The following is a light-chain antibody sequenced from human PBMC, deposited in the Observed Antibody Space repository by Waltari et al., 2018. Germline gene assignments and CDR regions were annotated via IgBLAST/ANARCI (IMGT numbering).Light chain of an antibody. CDR2: GAS. CDR1: QSVGRS. J-gene: IGKJ4*02. V-gene: IGKV3-20*01. Sequence: EIVLTQSPGILSLSPGEGATLSCRASQSVGRSLAWYQQKPGQAPRLVISGASNRATGIPDRFSDSGSGTDFSLTISRLEPEDFAVYYCQHYVRLPVTFGRGTKVEIK. CDR3: QHYVRLPVT.